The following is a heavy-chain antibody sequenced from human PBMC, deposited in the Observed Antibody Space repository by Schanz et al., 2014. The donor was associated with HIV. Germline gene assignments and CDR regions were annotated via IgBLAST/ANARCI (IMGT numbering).Heavy chain of an antibody. V-gene: IGHV3-23*01. CDR3: ARGGLQWHPEWFDL. J-gene: IGHJ5*02. D-gene: IGHD4-4*01. CDR1: GFTFSSYA. Sequence: EVQLLESGGGLVQPGGSLRLSCAASGFTFSSYAMSWVRQAPGKGLEWVSGISGNSGHTWYADSVKGRFTISRDNPKNRLYLQMNSLRAEDTAVYYCARGGLQWHPEWFDLWGQGTLVSVSS. CDR2: ISGNSGHT.